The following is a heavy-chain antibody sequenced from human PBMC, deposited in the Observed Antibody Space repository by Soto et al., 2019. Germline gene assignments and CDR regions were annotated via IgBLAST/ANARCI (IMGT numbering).Heavy chain of an antibody. Sequence: PGGSLRLSCTAPGFTFSTYWMSWVRQAPGMGLEWVANIGEDGSEKYYVDSVKGRFTISRDNAKNSLYLQMNSLRADDTAVYYCARGSGGHNYYYGMDVWGQGTTVTVSS. D-gene: IGHD2-15*01. J-gene: IGHJ6*02. CDR1: GFTFSTYW. CDR3: ARGSGGHNYYYGMDV. V-gene: IGHV3-7*03. CDR2: IGEDGSEK.